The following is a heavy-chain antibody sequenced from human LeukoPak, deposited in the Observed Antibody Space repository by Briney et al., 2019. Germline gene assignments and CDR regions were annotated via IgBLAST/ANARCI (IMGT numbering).Heavy chain of an antibody. CDR1: GGSISSSSYY. Sequence: SETLSLTCTVSGGSISSSSYYWGWIRQPPGKGLEWIGSIYYSGSTYYNPSLKSRVTISVDTSKNQFSLKLSSVTAADTAVYYCARRPAAIHYYYYYYMDVWGKGTTVTVSS. CDR2: IYYSGST. J-gene: IGHJ6*03. CDR3: ARRPAAIHYYYYYYMDV. V-gene: IGHV4-39*01. D-gene: IGHD2-2*02.